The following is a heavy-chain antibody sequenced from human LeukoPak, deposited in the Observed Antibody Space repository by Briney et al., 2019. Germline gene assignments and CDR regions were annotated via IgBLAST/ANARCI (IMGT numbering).Heavy chain of an antibody. D-gene: IGHD4-23*01. V-gene: IGHV4-39*01. CDR1: GGSLSSRRYQ. Sequence: PSETLSLTCTLSGGSLSSRRYQWRWIRQPPGKSLEWIGSIYYSGSTYYNPSLKSRVTISVDTSKTQFSLKLSSVTAADTAVYYCARLFGNSDFDYWGQGTLVTVSS. CDR3: ARLFGNSDFDY. J-gene: IGHJ4*02. CDR2: IYYSGST.